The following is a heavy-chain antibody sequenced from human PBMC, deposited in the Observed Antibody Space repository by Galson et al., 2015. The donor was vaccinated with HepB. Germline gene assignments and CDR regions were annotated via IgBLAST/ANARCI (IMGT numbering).Heavy chain of an antibody. V-gene: IGHV3-53*01. J-gene: IGHJ3*02. D-gene: IGHD2-15*01. CDR2: IHIDGRT. CDR1: GFTVNNKH. Sequence: SLRLSCAASGFTVNNKHMTWVRQAPGKGLEWVSAIHIDGRTYFADSVGDRFTISRDNSRNTLYLQMNSLRADDTAVYYCARGGGHDAFDIWGQGTMVTAS. CDR3: ARGGGHDAFDI.